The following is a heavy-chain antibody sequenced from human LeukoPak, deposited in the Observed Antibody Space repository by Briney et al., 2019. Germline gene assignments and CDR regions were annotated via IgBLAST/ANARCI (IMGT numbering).Heavy chain of an antibody. CDR2: INHSGST. V-gene: IGHV4-34*01. Sequence: SETLSLTCAVDGGSFIGYYWSWIRQPPGKGLEWIGEINHSGSTNYNPSLKSRVTISVDTSKNQFSLKLSSVTAADTAVYYCAREGPGSSWYRSYQYFQHWGQGTLVTVSS. CDR3: AREGPGSSWYRSYQYFQH. J-gene: IGHJ1*01. D-gene: IGHD6-13*01. CDR1: GGSFIGYY.